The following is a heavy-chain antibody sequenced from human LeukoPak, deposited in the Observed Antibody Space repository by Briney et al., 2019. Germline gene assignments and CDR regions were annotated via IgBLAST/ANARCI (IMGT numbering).Heavy chain of an antibody. D-gene: IGHD3-22*01. CDR3: AKEFSRYDTPISSYYYYMDV. V-gene: IGHV4-4*07. CDR2: IYTTGTT. Sequence: KTSETLSLTCSVSDTSINTYYWSWIRQPAGKGLEWIGHIYTTGTTNSNPSLKSRVTMSIDTSKNQFSLNLRSVTAADTAVYYCAKEFSRYDTPISSYYYYMDVWGKGTTVTVSS. J-gene: IGHJ6*03. CDR1: DTSINTYY.